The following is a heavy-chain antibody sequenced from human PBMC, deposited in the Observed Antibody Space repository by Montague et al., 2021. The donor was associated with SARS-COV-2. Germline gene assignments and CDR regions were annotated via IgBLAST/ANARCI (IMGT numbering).Heavy chain of an antibody. CDR3: ARHEAWNVDPYDLDF. CDR1: GVSISSAHYC. Sequence: SETLSLTCTVSGVSISSAHYCWGWVRQTPGKGLEWIGNIFYDGTSRSNPSLNSRVTISVDTSKNQLSLRLSSVTAADTAVYFCARHEAWNVDPYDLDFWGQETVVTVSS. J-gene: IGHJ4*02. V-gene: IGHV4-39*01. CDR2: IFYDGTS. D-gene: IGHD1-1*01.